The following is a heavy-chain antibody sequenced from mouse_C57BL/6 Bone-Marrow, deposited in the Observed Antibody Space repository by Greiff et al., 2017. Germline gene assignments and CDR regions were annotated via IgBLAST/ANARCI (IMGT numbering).Heavy chain of an antibody. CDR1: GFTFSDYY. CDR2: ISNGGSST. Sequence: EVKLVESGGGLVQPGGSLKLSCAASGFTFSDYYMHWVRQTPEKRLEWVAYISNGGSSTYYTDTVKGRFTISSDNATNTLYLQMSRLKSEETAKYYCARRMDYWGQGTSVTVSA. V-gene: IGHV5-12*01. J-gene: IGHJ4*01. CDR3: ARRMDY.